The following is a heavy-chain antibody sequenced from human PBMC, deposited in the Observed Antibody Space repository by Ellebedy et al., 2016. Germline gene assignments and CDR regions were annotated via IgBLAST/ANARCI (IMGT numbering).Heavy chain of an antibody. D-gene: IGHD3-3*01. CDR3: ARVGRFLEAPGWFDP. CDR1: GYTFTSYG. V-gene: IGHV1-18*01. CDR2: ISAYNGNT. J-gene: IGHJ5*02. Sequence: ASVKVSCXASGYTFTSYGISWVRQAPGQGLEWMGWISAYNGNTNYAQKLQGRVTMTTDTSTSTAYMELRSLRSDDTAVYYCARVGRFLEAPGWFDPWGQGTLVTVSS.